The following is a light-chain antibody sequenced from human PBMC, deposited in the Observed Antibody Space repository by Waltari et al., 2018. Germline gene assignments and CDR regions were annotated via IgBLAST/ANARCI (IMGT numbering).Light chain of an antibody. CDR2: AVN. Sequence: QSALTQPRSVSGAPGQSVTISCTGTSSDIGGYNAVACYQKYPDKAPKLLIYAVNQRPSGVPNRFSCSKSGHTASLTISGLQAEDDADYYCYSYAGSYTLYVFGTGTALTVL. CDR3: YSYAGSYTLYV. J-gene: IGLJ1*01. CDR1: SSDIGGYNA. V-gene: IGLV2-11*01.